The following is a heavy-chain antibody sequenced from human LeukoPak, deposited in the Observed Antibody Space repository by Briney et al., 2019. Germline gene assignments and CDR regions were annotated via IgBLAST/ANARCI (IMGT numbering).Heavy chain of an antibody. CDR1: GFTFDDHG. CDR3: ATYSSLNRRECQY. V-gene: IGHV3-9*01. CDR2: ISWSSGII. Sequence: PGRSLRLSCAPSGFTFDDHGRHRVRQAPGKGLEWVSGISWSSGIIGYADSVKGRFTISRDNAKNSLYLQMNSLRAEDTAVYYCATYSSLNRRECQYWGQGTLLTVSS. J-gene: IGHJ1*01. D-gene: IGHD3-22*01.